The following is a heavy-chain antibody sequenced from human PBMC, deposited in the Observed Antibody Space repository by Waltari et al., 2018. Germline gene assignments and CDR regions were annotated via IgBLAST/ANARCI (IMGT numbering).Heavy chain of an antibody. D-gene: IGHD3-3*01. CDR3: ARTYYDFWTGSYWVHYFDD. CDR2: MNPDSGNT. Sequence: QVQLVQSGAEVKKPGASVKVSCKASGYNFTNYDISWVRQAAGQGLEWMGWMNPDSGNTGDAQRIHGRVTMTRNTSISTAYMELSSLRSEDTAVYYCARTYYDFWTGSYWVHYFDDWGQGTLVTVSS. CDR1: GYNFTNYD. V-gene: IGHV1-8*01. J-gene: IGHJ4*02.